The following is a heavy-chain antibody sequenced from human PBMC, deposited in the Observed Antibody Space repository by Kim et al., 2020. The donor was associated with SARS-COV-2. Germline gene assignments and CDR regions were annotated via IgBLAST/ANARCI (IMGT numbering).Heavy chain of an antibody. D-gene: IGHD6-6*01. Sequence: SETLSLTCAVYGGSFSGYYWSWIRQPPGKGLEWIGEINHSGSTNYNPSLKSRVTISVDTSKNQFSLKLSSVTAADTAVYYCARVGRRTGWAIIAARPPYYFDYWGQGTLVTVSS. CDR2: INHSGST. CDR1: GGSFSGYY. J-gene: IGHJ4*02. V-gene: IGHV4-34*01. CDR3: ARVGRRTGWAIIAARPPYYFDY.